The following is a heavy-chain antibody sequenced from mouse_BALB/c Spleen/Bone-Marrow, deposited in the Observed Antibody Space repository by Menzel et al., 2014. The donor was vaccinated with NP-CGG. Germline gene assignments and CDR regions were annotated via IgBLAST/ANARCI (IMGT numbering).Heavy chain of an antibody. V-gene: IGHV5-6-3*01. CDR2: INSNGGST. Sequence: EVKLVESGGGLVQPGGSLKLSCAASGFTSSSYGMSWARQTPDKRLELVASINSNGGSTYYPDSVKGRFTISRDNAKNTLSLQTSSLKSEDTAMYYCARGNYGNYVDYFDYWGQGTTLTVSS. J-gene: IGHJ2*01. D-gene: IGHD2-1*01. CDR3: ARGNYGNYVDYFDY. CDR1: GFTSSSYG.